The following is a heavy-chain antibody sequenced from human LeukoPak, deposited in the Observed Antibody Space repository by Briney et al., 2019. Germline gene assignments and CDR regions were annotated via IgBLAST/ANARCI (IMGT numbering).Heavy chain of an antibody. Sequence: GASVTVSCKASGYTFTHYYMHWVRQAPGQGLEWMGWINPNSGGTNYAQKFQGRVTMTRDTSISTDYMELSRLRSDDTAGYDCACVARTAGYCTNGVCSPYFDYWGQGTLVTVSS. CDR1: GYTFTHYY. J-gene: IGHJ4*02. D-gene: IGHD2-8*01. CDR2: INPNSGGT. V-gene: IGHV1-2*02. CDR3: ACVARTAGYCTNGVCSPYFDY.